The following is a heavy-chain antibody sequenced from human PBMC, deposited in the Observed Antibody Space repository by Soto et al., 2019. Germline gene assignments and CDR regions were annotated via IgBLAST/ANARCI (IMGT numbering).Heavy chain of an antibody. CDR2: IIPIFGTA. Sequence: QVQLVQSGAEVKKPGSSVKVSCKASGGTFSSYAISWVRQAPGQGLEWMGGIIPIFGTANYAQKFQGRVTITADESTSTAYMELRSLRSEDTAVYYCARSYCSGGSCYNSIDYYYGMDVWGQGTTVTVSS. J-gene: IGHJ6*02. CDR1: GGTFSSYA. V-gene: IGHV1-69*01. CDR3: ARSYCSGGSCYNSIDYYYGMDV. D-gene: IGHD2-15*01.